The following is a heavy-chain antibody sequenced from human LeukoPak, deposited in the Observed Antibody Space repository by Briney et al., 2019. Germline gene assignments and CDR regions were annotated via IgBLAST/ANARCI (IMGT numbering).Heavy chain of an antibody. J-gene: IGHJ4*02. Sequence: PGGSLRLSCAASGITFSSHWMHWVRQVRGKGLVWVSRINTDGSTTSYADSVKGRFTISRDNAKNTLYLQMNSLRAEDTAVYYCASRGANNFDYWGQGTLVTVSS. D-gene: IGHD4/OR15-4a*01. CDR1: GITFSSHW. CDR2: INTDGSTT. V-gene: IGHV3-74*01. CDR3: ASRGANNFDY.